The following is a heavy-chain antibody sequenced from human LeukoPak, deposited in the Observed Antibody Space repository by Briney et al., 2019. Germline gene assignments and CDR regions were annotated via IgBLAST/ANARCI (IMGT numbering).Heavy chain of an antibody. V-gene: IGHV4-31*03. D-gene: IGHD3-10*01. CDR3: ARGIMVRGVIEYNWFDP. J-gene: IGHJ5*02. CDR2: IYYSGST. Sequence: SETLSLTCTVSGGSISSGGYYWSWIRQHPGKGLEWIGYIYYSGSTYYNPSLKSRVTISVDTSKNQFSLKPSSVTAADTAVYYCARGIMVRGVIEYNWFDPWGQGTLVTVSS. CDR1: GGSISSGGYY.